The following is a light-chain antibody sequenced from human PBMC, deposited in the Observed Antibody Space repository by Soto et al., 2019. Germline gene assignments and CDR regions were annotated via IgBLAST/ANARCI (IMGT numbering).Light chain of an antibody. CDR3: QQYNNWPPVT. Sequence: EIVLRQSPATLSLSPGERATLSCRASQSVGSSLAWYQQKPGQAPRLLIYDASNRGTGISARFSGSGSGTDFTLTISSLEPEDFAVYYCQQYNNWPPVTFGPGTKVDIK. V-gene: IGKV3-11*01. CDR2: DAS. J-gene: IGKJ3*01. CDR1: QSVGSS.